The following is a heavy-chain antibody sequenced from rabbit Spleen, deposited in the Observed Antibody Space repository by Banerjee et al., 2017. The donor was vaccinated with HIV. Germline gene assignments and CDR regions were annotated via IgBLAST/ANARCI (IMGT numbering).Heavy chain of an antibody. CDR1: GFSFSSSYY. J-gene: IGHJ6*01. D-gene: IGHD6-1*01. Sequence: QSLEESGGDLVKPGASLTLTCTASGFSFSSSYYMCWVRQAPGKGLEWIACIKVSTGSIVYATWAKGRFTISKTSSTTLTLQMTSLTAADTATYFCARSTYGYDDYADLYYAAMDLWGPGTLVTVS. CDR3: ARSTYGYDDYADLYYAAMDL. CDR2: IKVSTGSI. V-gene: IGHV1S40*01.